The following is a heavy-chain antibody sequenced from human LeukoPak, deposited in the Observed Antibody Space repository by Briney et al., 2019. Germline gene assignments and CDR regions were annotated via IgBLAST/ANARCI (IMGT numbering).Heavy chain of an antibody. CDR3: ARSHHYFDSRAPPYYFDY. J-gene: IGHJ4*02. D-gene: IGHD3-22*01. CDR2: IYDSGST. Sequence: SQTLSLTCAVSGGSISSGGHSWSWVRQPPGKGPEWIGCIYDSGSTFYNPSLESRVTITVDTSKNQFSLNLSSVTAADTAVYYCARSHHYFDSRAPPYYFDYWGQGTLVTVSS. V-gene: IGHV4-30-4*07. CDR1: GGSISSGGHS.